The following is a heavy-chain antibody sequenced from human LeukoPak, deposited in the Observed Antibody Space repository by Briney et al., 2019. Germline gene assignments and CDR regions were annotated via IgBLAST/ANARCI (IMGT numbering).Heavy chain of an antibody. CDR2: IYYSGST. D-gene: IGHD6-13*01. CDR1: GGSISSSSYY. Sequence: PSETLSLTCTVSGGSISSSSYYWGWIRQPPGKGLEWIGSIYYSGSTYYNPSLKSRVTISVDTSKNQFSLKLSSVTAADTAVYYCARSIDDSSSWYLSHDAFDIWGQGTMVTVSS. CDR3: ARSIDDSSSWYLSHDAFDI. V-gene: IGHV4-39*01. J-gene: IGHJ3*02.